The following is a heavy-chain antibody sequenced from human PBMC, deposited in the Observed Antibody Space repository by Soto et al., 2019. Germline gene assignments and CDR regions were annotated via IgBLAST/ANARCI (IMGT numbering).Heavy chain of an antibody. Sequence: SQTLSLTCAISGDSVSSNSAAWNWIRQSPSRGLEWLGRTYYRSKWYNDYAVSVKSRITINPDTSKNQFSLQLNSVTPEDTAVYYCAREWDAIGSTLFDCFLPWGQATLFTVSS. V-gene: IGHV6-1*01. CDR1: GDSVSSNSAA. J-gene: IGHJ5*02. CDR3: AREWDAIGSTLFDCFLP. CDR2: TYYRSKWYN. D-gene: IGHD1-1*01.